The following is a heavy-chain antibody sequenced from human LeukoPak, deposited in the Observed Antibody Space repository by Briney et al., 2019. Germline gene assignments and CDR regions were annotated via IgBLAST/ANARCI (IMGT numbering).Heavy chain of an antibody. D-gene: IGHD5-24*01. CDR1: GGTFSSYA. CDR3: ARGANGYSPYDAFDI. Sequence: ASVKVSCKASGGTFSSYAISWVRQAPGQGLEWMGWINPNSGGTNYAQKFQGRVTMTRDTSISTAYMELSRLRSDDTAVYYCARGANGYSPYDAFDIWGQGTMVTVSS. V-gene: IGHV1-2*02. J-gene: IGHJ3*02. CDR2: INPNSGGT.